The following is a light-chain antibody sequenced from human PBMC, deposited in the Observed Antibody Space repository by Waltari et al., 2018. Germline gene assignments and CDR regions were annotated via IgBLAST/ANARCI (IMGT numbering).Light chain of an antibody. CDR3: QHYVRLPVT. Sequence: EIVLTQSPGTLALAPGERATPSCTASQSVSRTLAWYQQKPGQAPRLLIYGASTRATGIPERFSGGGSGTDFSLTISRLEPEDFAVYYCQHYVRLPVTFGQGTKVEIK. J-gene: IGKJ1*01. V-gene: IGKV3-20*01. CDR1: QSVSRT. CDR2: GAS.